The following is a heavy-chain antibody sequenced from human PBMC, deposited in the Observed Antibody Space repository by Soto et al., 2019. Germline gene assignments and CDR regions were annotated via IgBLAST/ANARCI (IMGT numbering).Heavy chain of an antibody. CDR2: IWYDRTKK. Sequence: QVQLVESGGGVVQSGRSLTLSCAASGFSLRTYGMHWLRRAPGKGLEWVAFIWYDRTKKFYANSVKGRCTISKDNSNNILYLQMSGLRVDDTAVYYCAGDVVKAVAGSVNWFDPWGQGTLVTVSS. CDR3: AGDVVKAVAGSVNWFDP. V-gene: IGHV3-33*01. J-gene: IGHJ5*02. D-gene: IGHD6-19*01. CDR1: GFSLRTYG.